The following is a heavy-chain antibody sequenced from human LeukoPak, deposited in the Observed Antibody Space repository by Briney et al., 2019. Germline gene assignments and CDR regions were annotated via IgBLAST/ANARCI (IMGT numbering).Heavy chain of an antibody. Sequence: SETLSLTCAVYGGSFSGYYWSWIRQPPGKGLEWIGEINHSGSTNYNPSLKSRVTISVDTSKNQFSLKLSSVTAADTAVYYCARRRILRYFDWLLKGHDAFDIWGQGTMVTVSS. CDR2: INHSGST. CDR1: GGSFSGYY. CDR3: ARRRILRYFDWLLKGHDAFDI. V-gene: IGHV4-34*01. D-gene: IGHD3-9*01. J-gene: IGHJ3*02.